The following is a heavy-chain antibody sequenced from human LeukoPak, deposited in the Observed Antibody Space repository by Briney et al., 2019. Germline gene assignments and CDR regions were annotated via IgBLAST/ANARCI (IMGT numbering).Heavy chain of an antibody. CDR1: GFTFSSYW. CDR2: INSDGSST. V-gene: IGHV3-74*01. J-gene: IGHJ6*04. D-gene: IGHD3-10*01. Sequence: PGGSLRLSCAASGFTFSSYWMHWVRQAPGKGLVWVSRINSDGSSTSYADSVEGRFTISRDNAKNTLYLQMNSLRAEDTAVYYCARVRGVNTYYYYYGMDVWGKGTTVTVSS. CDR3: ARVRGVNTYYYYYGMDV.